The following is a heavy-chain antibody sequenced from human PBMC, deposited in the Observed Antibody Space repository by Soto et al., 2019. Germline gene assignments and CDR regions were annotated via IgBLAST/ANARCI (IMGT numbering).Heavy chain of an antibody. Sequence: PSETLSLTCTVSGGSISSYYWSWIRQPSGKGLEWIGYIYYSGSTNYNPSLKSRVTISVDTSKNQFSLKLSSVTAADTAVYYCARGFTYSSGWYYFDHWGQGTLVTVSS. CDR1: GGSISSYY. D-gene: IGHD6-19*01. CDR2: IYYSGST. CDR3: ARGFTYSSGWYYFDH. V-gene: IGHV4-59*01. J-gene: IGHJ4*02.